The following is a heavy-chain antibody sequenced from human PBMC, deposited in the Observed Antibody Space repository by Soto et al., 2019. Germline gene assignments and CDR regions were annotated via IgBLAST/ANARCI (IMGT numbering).Heavy chain of an antibody. J-gene: IGHJ6*02. D-gene: IGHD1-26*01. CDR2: INPNSGGT. CDR1: GYTFSGYY. CDR3: ARDGRRLVGEMEV. Sequence: QVQLVQSGAEVKKPGASVKVSCKASGYTFSGYYMHWVRQAPGQGLEWMGWINPNSGGTNYAQEFQGWGTMTRDTSISTAYMELSRLRSDDTAVYYCARDGRRLVGEMEVWGQGTTVTVSS. V-gene: IGHV1-2*04.